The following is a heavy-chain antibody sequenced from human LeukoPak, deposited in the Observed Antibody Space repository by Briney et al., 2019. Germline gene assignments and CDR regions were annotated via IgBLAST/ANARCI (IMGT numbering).Heavy chain of an antibody. V-gene: IGHV3-23*01. Sequence: PGGSLRLSCAASGFTFSSYGMSWVRQAPGKGLEWVSAISGSGGSTYYADSVKGRFTISRDNSKNTLYLQMNSLRAEDTAVYYCARGGNSGHHVDYWGQGTLVTVSS. CDR3: ARGGNSGHHVDY. CDR1: GFTFSSYG. CDR2: ISGSGGST. J-gene: IGHJ4*02. D-gene: IGHD1-26*01.